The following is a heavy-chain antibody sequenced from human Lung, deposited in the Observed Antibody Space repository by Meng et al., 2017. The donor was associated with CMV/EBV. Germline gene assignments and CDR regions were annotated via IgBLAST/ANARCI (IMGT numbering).Heavy chain of an antibody. V-gene: IGHV3-21*06. Sequence: GESXKISCAASGFTFSYYSMNWVRQAPGKGLEWVSSVSSSSSHIYYSDSVRGRFTISRDNAKNSLYLQMDSLRAGDTGVYYCARPTGVDGDYWGQGTLVTVSS. CDR2: VSSSSSHI. CDR1: GFTFSYYS. D-gene: IGHD7-27*01. J-gene: IGHJ4*02. CDR3: ARPTGVDGDY.